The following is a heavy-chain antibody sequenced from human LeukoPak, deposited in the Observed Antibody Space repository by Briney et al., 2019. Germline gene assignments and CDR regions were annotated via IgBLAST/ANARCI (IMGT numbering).Heavy chain of an antibody. V-gene: IGHV1-24*01. D-gene: IGHD3-10*01. CDR1: GYTLTELS. J-gene: IGHJ5*02. CDR3: ASKYYYNDNWFDP. Sequence: ASVTVSCKVSGYTLTELSMHWVRQTPGKGLEWMGGFDPEDGETIYAQKFQGRVTMTEDTSTDTAYMELSSLRSEDTAVYYCASKYYYNDNWFDPWGQGTLVTVSS. CDR2: FDPEDGET.